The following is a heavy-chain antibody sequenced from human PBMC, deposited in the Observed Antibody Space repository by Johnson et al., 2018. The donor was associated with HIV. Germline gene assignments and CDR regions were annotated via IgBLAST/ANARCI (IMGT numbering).Heavy chain of an antibody. CDR1: GFTVSSNY. J-gene: IGHJ3*02. V-gene: IGHV3-66*01. CDR2: IYSGGST. D-gene: IGHD4-17*01. CDR3: ARDRRLREDSLDI. Sequence: VQLVESGGALVQPGGSLRLSCAASGFTVSSNYMSWVRQAPGKGLEWVSAIYSGGSTYYADSVKGRFTISRDNSKNTLYLQMNSLRAEDTAVYYCARDRRLREDSLDIWGQGTLVTVSS.